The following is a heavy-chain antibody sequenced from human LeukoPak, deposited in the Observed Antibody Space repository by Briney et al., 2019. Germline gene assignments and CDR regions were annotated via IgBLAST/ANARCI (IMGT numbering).Heavy chain of an antibody. D-gene: IGHD4-11*01. V-gene: IGHV3-33*01. CDR3: APDYSSSFDY. CDR2: IWYDGSNK. Sequence: GGSLRLSCAASGFTFSSYGMHWVRQAPGKGLEGVAVIWYDGSNKYYADSVKGRFTISRDNSKNTLYLQMNSLRAEDTAVYYCAPDYSSSFDYWGQGTLVTVSS. CDR1: GFTFSSYG. J-gene: IGHJ4*02.